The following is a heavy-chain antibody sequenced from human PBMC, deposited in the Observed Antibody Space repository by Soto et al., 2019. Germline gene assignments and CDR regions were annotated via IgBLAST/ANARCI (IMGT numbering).Heavy chain of an antibody. CDR2: INTGKGDT. V-gene: IGHV1-3*04. CDR1: GYTFTRYN. Sequence: ASVKVSCKTPGYTFTRYNIHWVRQAPGQRLEWMGWINTGKGDTKYSQKFQGRITITRDTSASTTYMELSSLKSEDTALYYCARNIVGGPTDIWGPGTLLNVSS. J-gene: IGHJ4*02. CDR3: ARNIVGGPTDI. D-gene: IGHD1-1*01.